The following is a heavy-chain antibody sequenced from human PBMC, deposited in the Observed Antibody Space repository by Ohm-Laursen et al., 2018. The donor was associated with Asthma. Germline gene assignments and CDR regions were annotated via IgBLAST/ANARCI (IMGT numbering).Heavy chain of an antibody. CDR3: AISLTTPGAFDI. V-gene: IGHV3-30*04. D-gene: IGHD1/OR15-1a*01. CDR1: GFTFSAYA. CDR2: ISDDGATK. J-gene: IGHJ3*02. Sequence: SLRLSCAASGFTFSAYAMHWVRHSPGKGLEWLALISDDGATKRFADSVKGRFTISRDASKKTLYLDMNSLRPEDSAVYYCAISLTTPGAFDIWGQGTMITVSS.